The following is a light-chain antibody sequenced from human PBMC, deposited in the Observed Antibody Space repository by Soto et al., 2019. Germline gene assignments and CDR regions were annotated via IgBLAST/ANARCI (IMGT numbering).Light chain of an antibody. CDR1: QSVSSSY. J-gene: IGKJ1*01. CDR2: GAS. V-gene: IGKV3-20*01. Sequence: EIVLTQSPGTLSLSPGERATLSCRASQSVSSSYLAWYQQKPVQAPRLLIYGASSRATGIPDRLSGSGSGTDFTLTISRLEPEDFAVYYCQQYGSSPTWTFGQGTKVDIK. CDR3: QQYGSSPTWT.